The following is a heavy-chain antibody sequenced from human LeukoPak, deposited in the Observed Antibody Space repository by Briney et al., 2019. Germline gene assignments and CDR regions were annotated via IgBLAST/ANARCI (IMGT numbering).Heavy chain of an antibody. CDR2: ISAYNGNT. D-gene: IGHD6-13*01. CDR1: GGTFSSYA. Sequence: ASVKVSCKASGGTFSSYAISWVRQASGQGLEWMGWISAYNGNTNYAQKLQGRVTMTTDTSTSTAYMELRSLRSDDTAVYYCARLRDSRDVYVDYWGQGTLVTVSS. J-gene: IGHJ4*02. V-gene: IGHV1-18*01. CDR3: ARLRDSRDVYVDY.